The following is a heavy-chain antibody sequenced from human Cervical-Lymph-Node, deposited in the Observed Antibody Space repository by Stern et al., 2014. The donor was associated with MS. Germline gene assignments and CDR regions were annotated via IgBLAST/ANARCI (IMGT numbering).Heavy chain of an antibody. CDR3: ARDDGDYAFDY. D-gene: IGHD4-17*01. Sequence: EVQLVESGAEVKKPGESLKISCKGSGYSFTANWIAWVRQMPGKGLEWMGIIYPGDSNTKYSPSFQGQVTISADKSISTAYLQWSSLKASDAAMYYCARDDGDYAFDYWGQGTLVTVSS. CDR1: GYSFTANW. J-gene: IGHJ4*02. V-gene: IGHV5-51*01. CDR2: IYPGDSNT.